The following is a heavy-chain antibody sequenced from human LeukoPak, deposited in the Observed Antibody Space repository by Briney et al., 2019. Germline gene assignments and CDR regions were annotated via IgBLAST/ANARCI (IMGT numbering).Heavy chain of an antibody. Sequence: PSETLSLTCTVSGGSISSSSYYWSWIRQPPGKGLEWIGEINHSGSTNYNPSLKSRVTISVDTSKNQFSLKLSSVTAADTAVYYYARGRIVVVVAATAFAFDPWGQGTLVTVSS. CDR2: INHSGST. CDR3: ARGRIVVVVAATAFAFDP. V-gene: IGHV4-39*07. CDR1: GGSISSSSYY. D-gene: IGHD2-15*01. J-gene: IGHJ5*02.